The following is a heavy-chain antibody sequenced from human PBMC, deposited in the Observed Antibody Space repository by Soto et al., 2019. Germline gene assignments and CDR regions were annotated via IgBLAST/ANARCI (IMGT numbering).Heavy chain of an antibody. CDR1: GGTFSSYA. CDR2: IIPIFGTA. V-gene: IGHV1-69*01. CDR3: ASIAAQGHNYYYSGMDV. D-gene: IGHD6-6*01. J-gene: IGHJ6*02. Sequence: QVQLVQSGAEVKKPGSSVKVSCKASGGTFSSYAISWVRQAPGQGLEWMGGIIPIFGTANYAQKFQGRVTITADESTSTAYMELSSLRSEDTAVYYCASIAAQGHNYYYSGMDVWGQGTTVTVSS.